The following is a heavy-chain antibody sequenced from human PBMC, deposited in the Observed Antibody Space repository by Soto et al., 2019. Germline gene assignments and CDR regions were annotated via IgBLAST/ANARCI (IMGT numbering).Heavy chain of an antibody. Sequence: QLQLQESGPGLVKPSETLSLTCTVSGGSISSSSYYWGWIRQPPGKGLEWIGSIYYSGSTYYNPSLKSRVTISVDTSKNQFSLKLSSVTAADTAVYYCARHEGYCSGGSCYPDYWGQGTLVTVSS. D-gene: IGHD2-15*01. CDR3: ARHEGYCSGGSCYPDY. CDR1: GGSISSSSYY. J-gene: IGHJ4*02. CDR2: IYYSGST. V-gene: IGHV4-39*01.